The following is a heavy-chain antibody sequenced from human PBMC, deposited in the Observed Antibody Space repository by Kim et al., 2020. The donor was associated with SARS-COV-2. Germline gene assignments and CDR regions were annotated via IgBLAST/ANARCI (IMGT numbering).Heavy chain of an antibody. V-gene: IGHV1-18*01. Sequence: ASVKVSCKASGYTFTSYGFSWVRQAPGQGLEWMGWISSYYGTTEYAQKFQGRVTLTTDASTNTAYLELRSLRSDDTAVYYCARVYGLVVVSSGVDVWGQGHAEPVSS. J-gene: IGHJ6*02. CDR1: GYTFTSYG. CDR2: ISSYYGTT. D-gene: IGHD2-2*01. CDR3: ARVYGLVVVSSGVDV.